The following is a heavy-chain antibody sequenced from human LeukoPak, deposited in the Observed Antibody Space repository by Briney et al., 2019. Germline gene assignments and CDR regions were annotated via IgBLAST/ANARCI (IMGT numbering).Heavy chain of an antibody. V-gene: IGHV3-23*01. J-gene: IGHJ4*02. D-gene: IGHD3-22*01. CDR2: ISGSGGST. CDR1: GFTFSSYA. CDR3: ARDYYYDSSGYPTPDY. Sequence: GGSLRLSCAASGFTFSSYAMSWVRQAPGKGLEWVSAISGSGGSTYYADSVKGRFTISRDNSKNTLYLQMNSLRAEDTAVYYCARDYYYDSSGYPTPDYWGQGTLATVSS.